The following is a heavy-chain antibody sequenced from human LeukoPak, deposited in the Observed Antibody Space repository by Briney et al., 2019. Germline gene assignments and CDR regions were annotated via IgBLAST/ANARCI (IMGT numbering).Heavy chain of an antibody. D-gene: IGHD6-13*01. CDR3: VKDKGGSWGEKYYFDY. V-gene: IGHV3-33*06. Sequence: PGRSLRLSCAASGFTFSSSGMHWVRQAPGKGLEWVALIWYDGINEYYADSVKGRFSISRDDSKSTLYLQMNSLRAEDTAVYYCVKDKGGSWGEKYYFDYWGQGTLVTVSS. CDR1: GFTFSSSG. CDR2: IWYDGINE. J-gene: IGHJ4*02.